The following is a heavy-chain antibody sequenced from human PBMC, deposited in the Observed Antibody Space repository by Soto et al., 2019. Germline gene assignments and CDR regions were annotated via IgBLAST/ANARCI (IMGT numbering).Heavy chain of an antibody. CDR3: ARDRWEDGYFDY. J-gene: IGHJ4*02. CDR1: GFTFSSYG. Sequence: QVQLVESGGGVVQPGRSLRLSCAASGFTFSSYGMHWVRQAPGKGLEWVAVIWYDGSNKYYADCVKGRFTISRDNSKNPLYLQMNSLRAEDTAVYYCARDRWEDGYFDYSGQGTLVTVSS. D-gene: IGHD1-26*01. V-gene: IGHV3-33*01. CDR2: IWYDGSNK.